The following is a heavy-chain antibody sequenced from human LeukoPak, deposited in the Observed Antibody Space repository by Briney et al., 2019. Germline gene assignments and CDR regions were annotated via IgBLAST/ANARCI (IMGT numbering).Heavy chain of an antibody. J-gene: IGHJ4*02. Sequence: SETLSLTCSVSGGSLSSSRHYWGWIRQPPGKGLEWIGSMYHSGSTYHNPSFKSRVTISLDMSENQFSLKLSSVTAADTAVYYCASVTTVTPTYYFDYWGQGSLVIVSP. CDR2: MYHSGST. V-gene: IGHV4-39*01. CDR1: GGSLSSSRHY. CDR3: ASVTTVTPTYYFDY. D-gene: IGHD4-17*01.